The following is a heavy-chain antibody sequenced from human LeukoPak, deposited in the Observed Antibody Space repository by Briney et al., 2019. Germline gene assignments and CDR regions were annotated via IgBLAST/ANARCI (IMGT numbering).Heavy chain of an antibody. V-gene: IGHV4-34*01. Sequence: SETLSLTCAVYGGSFSGYYWSWIRQPPGKGLEWIGEINHSGSTNYNPSLKSRVTISVDTSKNQFSLKLSSVTAADTAVYYCARVGRGSFDYWGQGTLVAVSS. CDR2: INHSGST. J-gene: IGHJ4*02. CDR3: ARVGRGSFDY. CDR1: GGSFSGYY. D-gene: IGHD3-10*01.